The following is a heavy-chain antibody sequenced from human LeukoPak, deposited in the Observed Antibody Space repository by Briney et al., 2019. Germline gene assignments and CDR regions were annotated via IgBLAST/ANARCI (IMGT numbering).Heavy chain of an antibody. CDR3: ASAYSSGWSGTSYNFDY. Sequence: SETLSLTCTVSGGSISNSDYYWGWIRQPPGKGLEWIGSIYYRGSTYYNPSLKSRVTISIDTSKNQFSLKLSSVTAADTAVYYCASAYSSGWSGTSYNFDYWGQGTLVTVSS. J-gene: IGHJ4*02. D-gene: IGHD6-19*01. CDR2: IYYRGST. CDR1: GGSISNSDYY. V-gene: IGHV4-39*07.